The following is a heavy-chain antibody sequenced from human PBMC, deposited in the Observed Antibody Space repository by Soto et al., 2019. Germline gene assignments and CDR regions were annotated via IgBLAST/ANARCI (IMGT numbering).Heavy chain of an antibody. V-gene: IGHV1-8*01. Sequence: ASVKVSCKASGYTFTSYDISWVRQATGQGLEWMGWMNPNSGNTGYAQKFQGRVTMTRNTSISTAYMELSSLRSEDTAVYYCARGYGSITIFGVFILGLDAGDAFDIWGQGTMVTVSS. CDR2: MNPNSGNT. CDR1: GYTFTSYD. J-gene: IGHJ3*02. D-gene: IGHD3-3*01. CDR3: ARGYGSITIFGVFILGLDAGDAFDI.